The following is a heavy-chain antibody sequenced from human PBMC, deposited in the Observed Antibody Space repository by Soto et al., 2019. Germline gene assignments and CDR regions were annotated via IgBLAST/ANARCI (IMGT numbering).Heavy chain of an antibody. V-gene: IGHV3-23*01. J-gene: IGHJ4*02. CDR2: IGGSGGNR. CDR3: ARVASDYINSVDH. Sequence: EVQLLESGGGLVLPGGSLRLSCAASGFTFNAYAMTWVRQAPGKGLEWVSAIGGSGGNRYYAASVKGRFTISRDNSKDALDLQMNSLRVEDTAVYYRARVASDYINSVDHWGQGILVTVSS. D-gene: IGHD4-4*01. CDR1: GFTFNAYA.